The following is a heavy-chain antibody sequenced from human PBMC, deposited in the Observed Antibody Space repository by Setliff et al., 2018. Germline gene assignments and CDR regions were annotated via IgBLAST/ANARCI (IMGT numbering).Heavy chain of an antibody. D-gene: IGHD3-22*01. CDR1: GGSISSTTYY. Sequence: SETLSLTCTVSGGSISSTTYYWGWIRQAPGKGLEWIGSISYSGSTYYNPSLESRVTISVDTSKNHVSLKLSSVTAADTAVYYCARAHTWSLPNDNSGYPGWFDPWGQGTLVTVSS. CDR2: ISYSGST. J-gene: IGHJ5*02. CDR3: ARAHTWSLPNDNSGYPGWFDP. V-gene: IGHV4-39*02.